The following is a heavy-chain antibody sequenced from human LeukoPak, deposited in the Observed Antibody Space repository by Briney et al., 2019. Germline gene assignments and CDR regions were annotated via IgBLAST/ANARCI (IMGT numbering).Heavy chain of an antibody. D-gene: IGHD3-22*01. CDR3: ARDPTYYDNAFDI. CDR2: ISSSSSTI. CDR1: GFTFSSYW. J-gene: IGHJ3*02. Sequence: GGSLRLSCAASGFTFSSYWMSWVRQAPGKGLEWVSYISSSSSTIYYADSVKGRFTISRDNAKNSLYLQMNSLRAEDTAVYYCARDPTYYDNAFDIWGQGTMVTVSS. V-gene: IGHV3-48*01.